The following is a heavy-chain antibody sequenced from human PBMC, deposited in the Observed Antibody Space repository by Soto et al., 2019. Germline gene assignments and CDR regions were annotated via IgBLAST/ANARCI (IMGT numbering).Heavy chain of an antibody. Sequence: QVQLQESGPGLVKPSQTLSLTCTVSGGSISSGDYYWRWIRQPPGKDLEWIRYIFYSGRNYQNPTLKSRVTISVDTSTNQFALKLSSVTAADTAVYYCARKRVTQSDYWGQGTLVTVSS. J-gene: IGHJ4*02. D-gene: IGHD2-21*02. CDR3: ARKRVTQSDY. CDR1: GGSISSGDYY. CDR2: IFYSGRN. V-gene: IGHV4-30-4*01.